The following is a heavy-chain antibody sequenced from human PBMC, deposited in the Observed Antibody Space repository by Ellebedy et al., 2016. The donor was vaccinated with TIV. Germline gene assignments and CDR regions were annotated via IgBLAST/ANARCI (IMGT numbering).Heavy chain of an antibody. CDR2: IWYDGSTQ. CDR3: ARDRAGIEVAAYFDY. Sequence: GESLKISCEASGFTFSSFGMHWVRQAPGKGLEWVAVIWYDGSTQYSADSVKGRFTISRDNSKNTLFLQMNGLRAEDTAVYYGARDRAGIEVAAYFDYWGQGTLVTVSS. D-gene: IGHD6-19*01. CDR1: GFTFSSFG. V-gene: IGHV3-33*01. J-gene: IGHJ4*02.